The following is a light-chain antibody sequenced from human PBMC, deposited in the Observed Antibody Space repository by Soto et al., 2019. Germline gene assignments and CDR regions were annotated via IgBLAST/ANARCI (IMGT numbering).Light chain of an antibody. CDR3: QQYSNWPRT. CDR2: GAS. J-gene: IGKJ4*01. V-gene: IGKV3-15*01. CDR1: QSISIT. Sequence: EIVMTQSPATLTVSPKERATLSCKASQSISITLAWYQQKPGQAPRLHIYGASTRATGNPARFSGSGSGTEFTLTLSGLQSEDFAVYYCQQYSNWPRTFGGGTKVDIK.